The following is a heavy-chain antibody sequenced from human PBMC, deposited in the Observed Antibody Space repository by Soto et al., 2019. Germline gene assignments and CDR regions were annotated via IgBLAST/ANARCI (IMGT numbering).Heavy chain of an antibody. CDR1: GFTFSSYA. CDR3: ARDAYYDILTGYLGYNWFDP. Sequence: PGGSLRLSCAASGFTFSSYAMHWVRQAPGKGLEWVAVISYDGSNKYYADSVKGRFTISRDNSKNTLYLQMNSLRAEDTAVYYCARDAYYDILTGYLGYNWFDPWGQGTLVTVSS. V-gene: IGHV3-30-3*01. CDR2: ISYDGSNK. J-gene: IGHJ5*02. D-gene: IGHD3-9*01.